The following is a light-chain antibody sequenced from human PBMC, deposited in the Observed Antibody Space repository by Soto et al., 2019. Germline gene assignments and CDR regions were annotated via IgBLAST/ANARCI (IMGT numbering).Light chain of an antibody. V-gene: IGKV1-5*03. J-gene: IGKJ1*01. CDR1: QNISTW. Sequence: IQMTHSPSTLSASVLYRVTIAFRASQNISTWLAWYQQKPGKAPNLLVYKASSLETGVPSRFSGSGSGTDFTLTINSLQPEDFATYYCQQYNSQWTFGPGTKVDIK. CDR2: KAS. CDR3: QQYNSQWT.